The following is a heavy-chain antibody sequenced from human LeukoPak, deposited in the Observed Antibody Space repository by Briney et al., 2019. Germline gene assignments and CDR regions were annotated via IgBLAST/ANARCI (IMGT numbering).Heavy chain of an antibody. V-gene: IGHV3-23*03. D-gene: IGHD3-10*01. CDR2: IYSGGST. CDR1: GFTFTNSA. Sequence: GGSLRLSCAASGFTFTNSAMSWVRQAPGKGLEWVSFIYSGGSTYYPDSVKGRFTFSRDNSKNMLYLQMNSLRAEDTAVYYCAKESHYDSGAYYVDYWGQGTLVTVSS. CDR3: AKESHYDSGAYYVDY. J-gene: IGHJ4*02.